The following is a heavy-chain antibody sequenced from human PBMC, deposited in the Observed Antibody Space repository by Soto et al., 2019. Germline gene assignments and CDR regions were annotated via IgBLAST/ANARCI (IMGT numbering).Heavy chain of an antibody. CDR1: GFTFSGYA. V-gene: IGHV3-23*01. J-gene: IGHJ6*03. CDR2: ISGSGGST. CDR3: AKDGFRPDTEVVVVAANYYYYMDV. D-gene: IGHD2-15*01. Sequence: GGSLRLSCAASGFTFSGYAMSWVRQAPGKGLEWVSAISGSGGSTYYADSVKGRFTISRDNSKNTLYLQMNSLRAEDTAVYYCAKDGFRPDTEVVVVAANYYYYMDVWGKGTTVTVSS.